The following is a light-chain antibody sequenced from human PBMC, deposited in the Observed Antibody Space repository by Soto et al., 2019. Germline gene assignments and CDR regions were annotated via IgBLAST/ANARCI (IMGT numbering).Light chain of an antibody. Sequence: DRATLKCWSSEDVSTNLAWYQQKPGQAPRLLIYGASTRDTGIQARFSGSGSGTEFTFTISSLQPEDFAVYYCQQYNKCSPITFGQGTRLEIK. V-gene: IGKV3-15*01. CDR2: GAS. J-gene: IGKJ5*01. CDR3: QQYNKCSPIT. CDR1: EDVSTN.